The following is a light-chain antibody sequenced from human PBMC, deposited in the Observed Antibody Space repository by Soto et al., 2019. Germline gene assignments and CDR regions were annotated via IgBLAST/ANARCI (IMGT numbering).Light chain of an antibody. CDR1: SGHSSYA. J-gene: IGLJ1*01. CDR2: LNSDGSH. CDR3: QTWGTGIHV. V-gene: IGLV4-69*01. Sequence: QPVLTQSPSASASLGASVKLTCTLSSGHSSYAIAWHQQQPEKGPRYLMKLNSDGSHSKGDGIPDRFSGSSSGAERYLIISSLQSEDEADYYCQTWGTGIHVFGLGPRSPS.